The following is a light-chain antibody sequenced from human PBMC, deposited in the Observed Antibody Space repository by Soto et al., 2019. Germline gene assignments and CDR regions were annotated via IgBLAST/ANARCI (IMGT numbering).Light chain of an antibody. V-gene: IGLV2-23*02. J-gene: IGLJ1*01. CDR3: SSYAGSITYV. CDR2: EVS. Sequence: QSALTQPASVSGSPGQSITISCTGTSSDVGSDNLVSWYQQHPGKAPKFIIYEVSQRPAGVSYRFSGSKSGNTAYLTISGLQAEDEADYYCSSYAGSITYVFGTGTKLTVL. CDR1: SSDVGSDNL.